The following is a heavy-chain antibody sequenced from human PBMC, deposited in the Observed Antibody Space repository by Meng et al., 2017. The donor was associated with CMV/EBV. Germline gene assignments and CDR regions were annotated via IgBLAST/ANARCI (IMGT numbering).Heavy chain of an antibody. J-gene: IGHJ4*02. CDR2: IYYSGST. CDR1: GGSISSSSYY. CDR3: ARDPGAGVY. D-gene: IGHD4/OR15-4a*01. V-gene: IGHV4-39*07. Sequence: SETLSLTCTVSGGSISSSSYYWGWIRQPPGKGLEWIGSIYYSGSTYYNPSLKSRVTISVDTSKNQFSLKLSSVTAADTAVYYCARDPGAGVYWGQGTLVTVS.